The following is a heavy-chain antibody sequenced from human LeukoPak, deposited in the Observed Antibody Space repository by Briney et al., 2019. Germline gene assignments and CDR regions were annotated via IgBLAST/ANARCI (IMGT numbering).Heavy chain of an antibody. Sequence: GGSLRLSCAASGFTFSSYEMKWVRQAPGKGLEWVSSISGDGSTIHYADSVKGRFTISRDNAKNSLYLQMNSLRAEDTAVYYCARDLAYSYSYYYYGLDVWGQGTTVTVSS. J-gene: IGHJ6*02. CDR2: ISGDGSTI. CDR1: GFTFSSYE. V-gene: IGHV3-48*03. D-gene: IGHD5-18*01. CDR3: ARDLAYSYSYYYYGLDV.